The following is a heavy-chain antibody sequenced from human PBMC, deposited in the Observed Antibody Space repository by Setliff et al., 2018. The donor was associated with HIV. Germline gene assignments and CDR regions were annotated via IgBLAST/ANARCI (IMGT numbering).Heavy chain of an antibody. CDR2: MYPSGSS. J-gene: IGHJ4*02. CDR3: ARHQARKRWLQPGNFDY. V-gene: IGHV4-38-2*02. D-gene: IGHD5-12*01. CDR1: SYSVTSGYY. Sequence: SETLSLTCTVSSYSVTSGYYWAWIRQPPGKGLEWIGNMYPSGSSYFNPTLQSRVTMSADTSKKQFFLKLSSVTAADTAVYYCARHQARKRWLQPGNFDYWGQGTLVTVSS.